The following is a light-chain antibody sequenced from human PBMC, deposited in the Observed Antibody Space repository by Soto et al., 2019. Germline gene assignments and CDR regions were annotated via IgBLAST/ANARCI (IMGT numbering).Light chain of an antibody. V-gene: IGKV4-1*01. CDR3: QQYYSTPRT. CDR2: WAS. Sequence: DILITQSPDSLAVSLGERATINCKSSQSVLYSSNNKNYLAWYQQKPGQPPKLLIYWASTRESGVPDRFSGSGSGTDFTLTISSLQAEDVAVYYCQQYYSTPRTFGQGTKV. J-gene: IGKJ1*01. CDR1: QSVLYSSNNKNY.